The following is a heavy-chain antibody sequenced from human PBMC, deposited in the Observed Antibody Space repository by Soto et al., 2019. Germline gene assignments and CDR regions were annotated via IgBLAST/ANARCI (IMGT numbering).Heavy chain of an antibody. V-gene: IGHV3-30*18. CDR3: AKGGWYTSSSRSDC. D-gene: IGHD6-6*01. J-gene: IGHJ4*02. CDR2: MSYDGRNQ. CDR1: GFTLSGVD. Sequence: QVQLVESGGGVVQPGTSLRLSCSASGFTLSGVDMHWVRQAPGKGLEWVAVMSYDGRNQYYADSVKGRFTVSSDSSMSTLYLQMNSLRTEDAAGYYCAKGGWYTSSSRSDCWGQGTLVTVSS.